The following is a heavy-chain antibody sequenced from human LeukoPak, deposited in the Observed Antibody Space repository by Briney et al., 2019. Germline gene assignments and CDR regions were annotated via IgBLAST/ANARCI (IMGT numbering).Heavy chain of an antibody. CDR3: ARPFRAGPAAIPLFDY. CDR2: IYYSGST. J-gene: IGHJ4*02. D-gene: IGHD2-2*01. Sequence: SETLSLTCTVSGGSISSSSYYWGWIRQPPGKGLEWIGSIYYSGSTYYNPSLKSRVTISVDTSKNQFSLKLSSVTAADTAVYHCARPFRAGPAAIPLFDYWGQGTQVTVSS. V-gene: IGHV4-39*01. CDR1: GGSISSSSYY.